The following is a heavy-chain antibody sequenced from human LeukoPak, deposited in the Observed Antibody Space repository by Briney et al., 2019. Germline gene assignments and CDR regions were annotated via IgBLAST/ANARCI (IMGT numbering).Heavy chain of an antibody. D-gene: IGHD2-15*01. CDR3: ARRGWYGMEV. Sequence: GGSLRLSCVGSGFTLSSYEMNWVRPAPGKGLDWTSYSSNRDSSTYYADVVKGRFIIYRDNVKKSLYLEMNSLRAEDTDVYYCARRGWYGMEVWGQGTTVTASS. V-gene: IGHV3-48*03. CDR2: SSNRDSST. J-gene: IGHJ6*02. CDR1: GFTLSSYE.